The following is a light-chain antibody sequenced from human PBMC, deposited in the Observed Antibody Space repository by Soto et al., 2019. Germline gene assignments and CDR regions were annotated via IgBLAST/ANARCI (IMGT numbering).Light chain of an antibody. CDR3: QVWDSRSDHPAEV. CDR2: DDT. Sequence: SYERTQPPSVSVAPGQTARITCGGNNIGSKSVHWYQQKPGQAPVLVVSDDTNRPSGIPERFSGSNSGNTATLTISRVEAGDEADYYCQVWDSRSDHPAEVFGTGTKVTDL. CDR1: NIGSKS. J-gene: IGLJ1*01. V-gene: IGLV3-21*02.